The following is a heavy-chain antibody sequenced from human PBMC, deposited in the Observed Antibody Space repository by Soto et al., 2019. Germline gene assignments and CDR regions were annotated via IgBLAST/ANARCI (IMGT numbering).Heavy chain of an antibody. V-gene: IGHV3-23*01. CDR3: AKGCVPRLITYFDY. D-gene: IGHD2-8*01. CDR1: GFTFSSYA. Sequence: GGSLRISCAASGFTFSSYAMSWVRQAPGKGLEWVSAISGSGGSTYYADSVKGRFTISRDNSKNTLYLQMNSLRAEDTAVYYCAKGCVPRLITYFDYWGQGTLVTVSS. CDR2: ISGSGGST. J-gene: IGHJ4*02.